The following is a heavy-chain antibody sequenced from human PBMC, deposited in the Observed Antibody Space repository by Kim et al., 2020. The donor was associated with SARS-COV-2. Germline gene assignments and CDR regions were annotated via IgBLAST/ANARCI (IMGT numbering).Heavy chain of an antibody. V-gene: IGHV5-10-1*01. J-gene: IGHJ4*02. CDR1: GYSFTSYW. CDR3: ARPIGGSWYGVDY. CDR2: IDPSDSYT. Sequence: GASLKISCKGSGYSFTSYWISWVRQMPGKGLEWMGRIDPSDSYTNYSPSFQGHVTISADKSISTAYLQWSSLKASDTAMDYCARPIGGSWYGVDYWGQGTLVTVSS. D-gene: IGHD2-15*01.